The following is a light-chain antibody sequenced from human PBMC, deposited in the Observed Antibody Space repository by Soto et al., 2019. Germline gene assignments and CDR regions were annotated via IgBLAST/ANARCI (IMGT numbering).Light chain of an antibody. Sequence: EIVLTQSPGTLSLSPGERATLSCRASQGLSSNYLAWYQQRPGQAPRLLIYGASRRATGIPERFSGSGSATDFTLTISRLEPEDFAVYHCQQYGNSPPTFGGGTKVEI. V-gene: IGKV3-20*01. CDR1: QGLSSNY. CDR2: GAS. J-gene: IGKJ4*01. CDR3: QQYGNSPPT.